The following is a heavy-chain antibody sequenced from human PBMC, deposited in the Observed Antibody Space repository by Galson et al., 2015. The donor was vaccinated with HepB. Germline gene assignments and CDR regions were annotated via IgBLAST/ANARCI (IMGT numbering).Heavy chain of an antibody. V-gene: IGHV1-2*04. Sequence: SVKVSCKAPGYTFTGYYMHWVRQAPGQGLEWMGWINPNSGGTNYAQKFQGWVTVTRDTSISTAYMELSSLRSEDTAVYYCASAHPYGDYVPFDYWGQGTLVTVSS. J-gene: IGHJ4*02. CDR2: INPNSGGT. CDR3: ASAHPYGDYVPFDY. CDR1: GYTFTGYY. D-gene: IGHD4-17*01.